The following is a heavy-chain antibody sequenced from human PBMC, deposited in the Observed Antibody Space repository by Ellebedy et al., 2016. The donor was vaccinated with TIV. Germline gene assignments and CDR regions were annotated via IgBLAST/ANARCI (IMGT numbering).Heavy chain of an antibody. V-gene: IGHV3-33*01. CDR3: ARHYGDYGKDH. J-gene: IGHJ4*02. D-gene: IGHD4-17*01. CDR2: IWYDGSNK. Sequence: GESLKISXAASGFTFSSYGMHWVRQAPGKGLEWVAVIWYDGSNKYYADSVKGRFTSSRDNSKNTLYLQMNSLRAEDTAVYYCARHYGDYGKDHWGQGTLVTVSS. CDR1: GFTFSSYG.